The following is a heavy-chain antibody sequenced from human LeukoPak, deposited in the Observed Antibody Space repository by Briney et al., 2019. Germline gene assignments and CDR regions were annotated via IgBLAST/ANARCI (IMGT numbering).Heavy chain of an antibody. J-gene: IGHJ6*03. CDR2: IYTSGST. CDR3: ARDSGYCSGGSCHPAHYYYYYMDV. Sequence: PSETLSLTCTVSGGSISSGSYYWSWIRQPAGKGLEWIGRIYTSGSTNYNPSLKSRVTISVDTSKNQFSLKLSSVTAADTAVYYCARDSGYCSGGSCHPAHYYYYYMDVWGKGATVTISS. CDR1: GGSISSGSYY. D-gene: IGHD2-15*01. V-gene: IGHV4-61*02.